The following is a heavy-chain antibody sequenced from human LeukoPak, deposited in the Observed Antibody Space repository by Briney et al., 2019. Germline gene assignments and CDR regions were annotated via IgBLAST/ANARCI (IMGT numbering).Heavy chain of an antibody. J-gene: IGHJ4*02. Sequence: SQTLSLTCAISGDNVSSNSATWSWIRQSPSRGLEWLGRTYNRSKWYSDYAVSVKGRITINPDTSKNQFSLQLNSVTPEDTAVYHCPRGVGGGWKVFEYWGQGTLVTVSS. D-gene: IGHD2-15*01. CDR3: PRGVGGGWKVFEY. CDR2: TYNRSKWYS. CDR1: GDNVSSNSAT. V-gene: IGHV6-1*01.